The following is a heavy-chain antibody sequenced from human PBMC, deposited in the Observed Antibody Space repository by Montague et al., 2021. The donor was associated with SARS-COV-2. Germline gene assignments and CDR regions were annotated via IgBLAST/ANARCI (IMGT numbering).Heavy chain of an antibody. CDR3: AKSRISMVRGIYDAFDV. CDR2: IHHNGDT. J-gene: IGHJ3*01. CDR1: GGPISSGAYS. Sequence: TLSLTCAVSGGPISSGAYSWTWVRQPPGKGLEWIGYIHHNGDTYYNPSLRSRVTISVERSKNQFSLKLTSVSAADTAVYFCAKSRISMVRGIYDAFDVWGQGIMVTVSS. V-gene: IGHV4-30-2*01. D-gene: IGHD3-10*01.